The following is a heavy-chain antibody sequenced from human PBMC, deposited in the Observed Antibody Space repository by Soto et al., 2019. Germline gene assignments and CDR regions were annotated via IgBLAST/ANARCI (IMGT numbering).Heavy chain of an antibody. J-gene: IGHJ2*01. CDR3: ARRPAVAAFDWYFDV. CDR2: IHYSGGT. D-gene: IGHD6-19*01. CDR1: GDSFSTSY. Sequence: QVQLQESGPGLVKPSETLSLTCTVSGDSFSTSYWSWIRQSPGKGLEWIGYIHYSGGTNYNPSLKSRVTMSVDTSKNQFSLKLSSVTAADTAMYYCARRPAVAAFDWYFDVWGRGTLVTVSS. V-gene: IGHV4-59*08.